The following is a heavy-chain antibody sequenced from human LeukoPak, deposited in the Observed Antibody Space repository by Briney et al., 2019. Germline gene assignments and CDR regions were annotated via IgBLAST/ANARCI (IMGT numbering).Heavy chain of an antibody. CDR1: GFTFSSYG. J-gene: IGHJ5*02. Sequence: GGSLRLSCAASGFTFSSYGMHWVRQAPGKGLEWVAVISYDGSNKYYADSVKGRFTISRDSSKNTLYLQMNSLRAEDTAVYYCAKDGSYYYDSSGYYPRTWGQGTLVTVSS. CDR2: ISYDGSNK. CDR3: AKDGSYYYDSSGYYPRT. V-gene: IGHV3-30*18. D-gene: IGHD3-22*01.